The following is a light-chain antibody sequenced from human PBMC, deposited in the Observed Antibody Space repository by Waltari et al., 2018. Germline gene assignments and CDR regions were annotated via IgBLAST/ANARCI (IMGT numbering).Light chain of an antibody. V-gene: IGLV1-40*01. CDR3: QSYDSSLSGSI. Sequence: QSGLTRPPSVSGAPGQRVTISCTGSSSNIGAGYDVHWYQLLPGTAPKLLIYGNSNRPSGVPDRFSGSKSGTSASLAITGLQAEDEADYYCQSYDSSLSGSIFGGGTKLTVL. CDR2: GNS. J-gene: IGLJ2*01. CDR1: SSNIGAGYD.